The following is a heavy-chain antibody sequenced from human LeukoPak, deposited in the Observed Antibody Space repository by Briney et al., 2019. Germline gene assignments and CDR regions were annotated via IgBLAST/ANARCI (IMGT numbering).Heavy chain of an antibody. V-gene: IGHV1-69*06. CDR1: GYTFTGYY. CDR3: ARASGSYWWFDS. Sequence: SVKVSCKASGYTFTGYYMHWVRQAPGQGLEWMGGIMPMFGKANYAQKFQGRVTTTADKATSTAYMELSRLRSDDTAVYYCARASGSYWWFDSWGQGTLVTVSS. J-gene: IGHJ5*01. CDR2: IMPMFGKA. D-gene: IGHD1-26*01.